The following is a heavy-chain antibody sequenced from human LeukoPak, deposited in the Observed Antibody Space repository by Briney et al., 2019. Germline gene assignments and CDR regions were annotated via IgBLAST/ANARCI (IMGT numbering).Heavy chain of an antibody. V-gene: IGHV3-21*06. CDR2: INGGVGDV. CDR1: GFTFSSYK. Sequence: GGSLRLSCAASGFTFSSYKMTWVRQAPGRGLEWVSSINGGVGDVYYADSVKGRVTVPRDKAKNSLYLQMNSLRAEDTALYYCARGHYDILTGNYKWTPDFWGQGSLVTVSS. J-gene: IGHJ4*02. CDR3: ARGHYDILTGNYKWTPDF. D-gene: IGHD3-9*01.